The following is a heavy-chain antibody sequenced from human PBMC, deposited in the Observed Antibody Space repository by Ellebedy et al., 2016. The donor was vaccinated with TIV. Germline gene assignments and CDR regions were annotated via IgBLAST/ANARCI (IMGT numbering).Heavy chain of an antibody. CDR3: AKDEEGGEGIVVVVAALDY. D-gene: IGHD2-15*01. CDR2: ISYDGSNK. V-gene: IGHV3-30*18. CDR1: GFTFSSYG. J-gene: IGHJ4*02. Sequence: GGSLRLSXAASGFTFSSYGMHWVRQAPGKGLEWVAVISYDGSNKYYADSVKGRFTISRDNSKNTLYLQMNSLRAEDTAVYYCAKDEEGGEGIVVVVAALDYWGQGTLVTVSS.